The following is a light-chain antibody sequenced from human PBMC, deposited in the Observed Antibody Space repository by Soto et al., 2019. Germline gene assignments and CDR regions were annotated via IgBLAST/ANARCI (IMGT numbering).Light chain of an antibody. CDR2: DVS. J-gene: IGLJ1*01. Sequence: QSVLTHPASVSGSPGQSITISCTGTSSDVGGYNYVSWYQQHPGKAPKLMIYDVSNRPSGVSNRFSGSKSGNTAALTISGLQADDEAEYYCSSYTSSSTLWVFGTGTKLTVL. CDR3: SSYTSSSTLWV. V-gene: IGLV2-14*01. CDR1: SSDVGGYNY.